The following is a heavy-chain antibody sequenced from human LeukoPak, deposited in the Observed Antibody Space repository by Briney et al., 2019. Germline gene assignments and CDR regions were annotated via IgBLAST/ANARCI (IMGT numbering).Heavy chain of an antibody. CDR2: ISTYNGNT. D-gene: IGHD2-15*01. Sequence: ASVKVSCKASGYTFTSYGTSWVRQAPGQGLEWMGWISTYNGNTNYAQKLQGRVTMTTDTSTSTAYMELRSLRSDDTAVYYCARVTRRGGSYNWFDPWGQGTLVTVSS. V-gene: IGHV1-18*01. CDR1: GYTFTSYG. CDR3: ARVTRRGGSYNWFDP. J-gene: IGHJ5*02.